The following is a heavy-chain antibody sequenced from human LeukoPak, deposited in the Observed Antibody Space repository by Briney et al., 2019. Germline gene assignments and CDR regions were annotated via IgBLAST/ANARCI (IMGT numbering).Heavy chain of an antibody. D-gene: IGHD1-26*01. CDR3: ARAGPTVGSKWDNWYFDL. CDR2: IGIAGDT. J-gene: IGHJ2*01. V-gene: IGHV3-13*01. Sequence: PGGSLRLSCAASGFTFSSSDMHWVRQAPGKGLEWVSAIGIAGDTYYPVSVKGRFTISRENAKNSLYLQMNSLRPRDTAVYYCARAGPTVGSKWDNWYFDLWGRGTLVTVSS. CDR1: GFTFSSSD.